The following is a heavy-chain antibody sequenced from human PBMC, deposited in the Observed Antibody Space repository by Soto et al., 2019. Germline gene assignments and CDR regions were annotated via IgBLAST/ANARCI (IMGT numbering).Heavy chain of an antibody. CDR2: IYYNGRT. CDR1: GLSISSASYY. V-gene: IGHV4-31*03. Sequence: QVLLQESGPGLMKPSQTLSLTCTVSGLSISSASYYWSWIRQHPGKGLEWVGNIYYNGRTYYSPSLKGRVTVWVDTSKNQFSLRLTSVTAADTAVYYCASYRTSGSWSKFDYWGRGPLVSVS. J-gene: IGHJ4*02. D-gene: IGHD2-2*01. CDR3: ASYRTSGSWSKFDY.